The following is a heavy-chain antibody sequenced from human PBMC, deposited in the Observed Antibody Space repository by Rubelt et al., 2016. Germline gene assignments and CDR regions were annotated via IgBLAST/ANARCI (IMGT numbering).Heavy chain of an antibody. V-gene: IGHV3-15*07. J-gene: IGHJ6*02. CDR2: IKSKTDGGTT. CDR1: SNAW. CDR3: ARYYYGMDV. Sequence: SNAWMNWVRQAPGKGLEWVGRIKSKTDGGTTDYAAPVKGRFTISRDDSKNTLYLQMNSLRAEDTAVYYCARYYYGMDVWGQGTTVTVSS.